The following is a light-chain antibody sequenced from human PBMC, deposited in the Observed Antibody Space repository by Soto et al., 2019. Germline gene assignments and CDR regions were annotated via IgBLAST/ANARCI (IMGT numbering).Light chain of an antibody. V-gene: IGLV1-40*01. CDR2: GNN. J-gene: IGLJ1*01. Sequence: QSVLTQPPSVSGAPGQRVTISCTGSSSNIGAGYDVHWYQQLPGTAPKLLIYGNNNRPSGVPDRFSGSKSGTAASLAITGLQAEDEADYDCQSYDSSLSGFYVFGTGTKLTVL. CDR3: QSYDSSLSGFYV. CDR1: SSNIGAGYD.